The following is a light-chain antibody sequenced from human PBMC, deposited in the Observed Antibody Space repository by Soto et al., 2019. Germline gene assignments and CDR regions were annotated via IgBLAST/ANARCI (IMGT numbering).Light chain of an antibody. Sequence: EIVLTQSPATLSLSPGERATLSCRASQSVSSYLAWHQQKPGQAPRLLIYDASNRATGIPARFSGSGSGTDFTPTISSLEPEDFAVYYCQQRSHWPPTFGPGTKVDIK. V-gene: IGKV3-11*01. J-gene: IGKJ3*01. CDR2: DAS. CDR1: QSVSSY. CDR3: QQRSHWPPT.